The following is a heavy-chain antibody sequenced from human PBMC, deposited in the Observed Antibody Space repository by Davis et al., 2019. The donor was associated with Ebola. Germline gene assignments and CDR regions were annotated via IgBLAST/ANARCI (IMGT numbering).Heavy chain of an antibody. J-gene: IGHJ4*02. V-gene: IGHV3-64D*06. CDR2: ISSNGGST. CDR3: VKGYYDFWSGDY. CDR1: GFTFSSYA. Sequence: GESLKISCSASGFTFSSYAMHWVRQAPGKGLEYVSAISSNGGSTYYADSVKGRFTISRDNSKNTLYLQMSSLRAEDTAVYYCVKGYYDFWSGDYWGQGTLVTVSS. D-gene: IGHD3-3*01.